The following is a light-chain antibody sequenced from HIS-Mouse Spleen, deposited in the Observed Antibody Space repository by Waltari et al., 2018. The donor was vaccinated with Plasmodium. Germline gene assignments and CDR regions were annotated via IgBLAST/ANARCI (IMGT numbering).Light chain of an antibody. CDR1: SSDVGGYNY. J-gene: IGLJ2*01. Sequence: QSALTQPPSASGSPGQSVTISCTGTSSDVGGYNYVSWYQQHPGKAPKLMIYKISKRPSGVPARFSCAKSGNTASLTVSGLQAEDEADYYGSSYAGSNNLVFGGGTKLTVL. CDR3: SSYAGSNNLV. CDR2: KIS. V-gene: IGLV2-8*01.